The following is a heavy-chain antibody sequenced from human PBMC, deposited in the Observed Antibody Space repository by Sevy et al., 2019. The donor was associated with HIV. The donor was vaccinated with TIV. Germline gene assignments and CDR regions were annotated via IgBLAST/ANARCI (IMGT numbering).Heavy chain of an antibody. J-gene: IGHJ4*02. V-gene: IGHV3-30-3*01. Sequence: GGSLRLSCAASGFNFRTHAMHWVRQPPGKGLEWVAVISSTVSHKYYANSVRGRFTISRDNSENTLSLQMNGLRLDDTGLYYCAREAGYTTTWSPGNYWGLGTLVTVSS. CDR3: AREAGYTTTWSPGNY. D-gene: IGHD5-12*01. CDR1: GFNFRTHA. CDR2: ISSTVSHK.